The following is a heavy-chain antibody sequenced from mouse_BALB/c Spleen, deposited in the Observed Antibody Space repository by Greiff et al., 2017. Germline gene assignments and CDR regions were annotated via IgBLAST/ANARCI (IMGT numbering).Heavy chain of an antibody. CDR1: GYSITSDYA. CDR3: ARRHDGYYGGFAY. V-gene: IGHV3-2*02. Sequence: EVQLQQSGPGLVKPSQSLSLTCTVTGYSITSDYAWNWIRQFPGNKLEWMGYISYSGSTSYNPSLKSRISITRDTPKNQFFLQLNSVTTEDTATYYCARRHDGYYGGFAYWGQGTLVTVSA. J-gene: IGHJ3*01. D-gene: IGHD2-3*01. CDR2: ISYSGST.